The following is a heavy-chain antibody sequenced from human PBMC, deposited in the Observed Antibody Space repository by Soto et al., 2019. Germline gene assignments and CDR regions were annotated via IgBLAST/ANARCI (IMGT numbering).Heavy chain of an antibody. CDR3: MKDRMLGYSCNDSDY. Sequence: GGSLRLSCAASGFIFSSYDVHWVRQAPGKGLEWVSVITTTGDTYYAASVKGRFTISRENAENSLYLQMNSLRAEDAAMYYYMKDRMLGYSCNDSDYWGKGSLVTVCS. J-gene: IGHJ4*02. V-gene: IGHV3-13*01. CDR2: ITTTGDT. CDR1: GFIFSSYD. D-gene: IGHD1-1*01.